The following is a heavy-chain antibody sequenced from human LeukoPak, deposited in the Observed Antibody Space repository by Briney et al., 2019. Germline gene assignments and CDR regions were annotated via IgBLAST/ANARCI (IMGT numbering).Heavy chain of an antibody. Sequence: GGSLRLSCAASGFAFSSYNINWVRQAPGKGLEWVSSISSSHNYMYYADSVKGRFTISRDNSKNTLYLQMNSLRAEDTAVYYCARGANLGGIEYWGQGTLVTVS. V-gene: IGHV3-21*04. J-gene: IGHJ4*02. CDR2: ISSSHNYM. CDR1: GFAFSSYN. CDR3: ARGANLGGIEY. D-gene: IGHD1-26*01.